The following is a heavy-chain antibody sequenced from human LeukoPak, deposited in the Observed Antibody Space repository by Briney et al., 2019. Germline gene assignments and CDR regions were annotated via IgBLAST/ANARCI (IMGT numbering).Heavy chain of an antibody. V-gene: IGHV4-59*01. CDR3: ARVGDIVVVPAAVYFDY. Sequence: SETLSLTCTVSGGSISSYYWSWIRQPPGKGLEWIGYIYYSGSTNYNPSLKSRVTISVDTSKNQFFLKLSSVTAADTAVYYCARVGDIVVVPAAVYFDYWGQGTLVTVSS. CDR2: IYYSGST. CDR1: GGSISSYY. D-gene: IGHD2-2*01. J-gene: IGHJ4*02.